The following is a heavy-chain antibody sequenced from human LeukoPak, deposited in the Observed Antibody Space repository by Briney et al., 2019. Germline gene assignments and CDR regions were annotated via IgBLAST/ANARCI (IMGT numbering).Heavy chain of an antibody. D-gene: IGHD5-24*01. CDR1: GFTFSSYG. CDR2: IRYDGSNK. CDR3: AKAKRWLQSDLDY. V-gene: IGHV3-30*02. J-gene: IGHJ4*02. Sequence: GGSLRLSCAASGFTFSSYGMHWVRQAPGKGLEWVAFIRYDGSNKYYADSVKGRFTISRDNSKNTLYLQMNSLRAEDTAVYYCAKAKRWLQSDLDYWGQGTLVTLSS.